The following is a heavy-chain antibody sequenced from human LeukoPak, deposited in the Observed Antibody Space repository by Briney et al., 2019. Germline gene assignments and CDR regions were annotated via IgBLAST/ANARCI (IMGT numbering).Heavy chain of an antibody. J-gene: IGHJ6*03. D-gene: IGHD5-18*01. CDR1: GFTFSNAW. Sequence: KPGGSLRLSCAASGFTFSNAWMSSVRQAPGKGLEWVGRIKSKTDGGTTDYAAPVKGRFTISRDDSKNTLYLQMNSLKTEDTAVYYCTRGGRWIQLWLLDDYYYYMDVWGKGTTVTVSS. V-gene: IGHV3-15*01. CDR3: TRGGRWIQLWLLDDYYYYMDV. CDR2: IKSKTDGGTT.